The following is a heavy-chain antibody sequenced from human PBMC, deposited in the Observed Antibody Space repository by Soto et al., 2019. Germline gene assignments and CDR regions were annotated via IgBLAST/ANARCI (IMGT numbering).Heavy chain of an antibody. D-gene: IGHD2-15*01. V-gene: IGHV3-11*06. CDR1: GFTFSDYY. CDR2: ISSSSSYT. J-gene: IGHJ3*02. CDR3: ARAGASRDIVVVVAAVGAFDI. Sequence: GGSLRLSCAASGFTFSDYYMSWIRQAPGKGLEWVSYISSSSSYTNYADSVKGRFTISRDNAKNSLSLQMNSLRAEDTAVYYFARAGASRDIVVVVAAVGAFDIWGQGTMVTVSS.